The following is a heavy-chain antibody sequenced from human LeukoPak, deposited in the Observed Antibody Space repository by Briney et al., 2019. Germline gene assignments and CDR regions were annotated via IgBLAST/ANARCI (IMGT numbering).Heavy chain of an antibody. V-gene: IGHV3-30*02. CDR2: IRYDGSNK. CDR3: ARVFIGDYGDYQFDY. D-gene: IGHD4-17*01. CDR1: GFTFSSYG. J-gene: IGHJ4*02. Sequence: GGSLRLSCAASGFTFSSYGMHWVRQAPGKGLEWVAFIRYDGSNKYYADSVKGRFTISRDNAKNSLYLQKNSLRAEDTAVYYCARVFIGDYGDYQFDYWGQGTLVTVSS.